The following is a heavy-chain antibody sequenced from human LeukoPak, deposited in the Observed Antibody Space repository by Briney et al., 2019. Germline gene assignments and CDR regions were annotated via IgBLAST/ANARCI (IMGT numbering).Heavy chain of an antibody. CDR3: AEGPGLIVVVVAAADAFDI. Sequence: PGGSLRLSCAAPGFTFSSYAMSWVRQAPGKGLEWVSAISGSGGSTYYADSVKGRFTISRDNSKNTLYLQMNSLRAEDTAVYYCAEGPGLIVVVVAAADAFDIWGQGTMVTVSS. D-gene: IGHD2-15*01. CDR2: ISGSGGST. CDR1: GFTFSSYA. V-gene: IGHV3-23*01. J-gene: IGHJ3*02.